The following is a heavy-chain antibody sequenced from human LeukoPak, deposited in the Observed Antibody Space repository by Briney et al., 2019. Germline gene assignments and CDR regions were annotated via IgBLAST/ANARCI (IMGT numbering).Heavy chain of an antibody. Sequence: ASVKVSCKASVGTFNSYAINWVRPAPGQGHEWMGGIIPRLGTTKYIEKFQGRITITTDESTTTAYMELTSLRSENTAVYYCAPDGTDWGQGTLVTVSS. V-gene: IGHV1-69*05. CDR3: APDGTD. CDR2: IIPRLGTT. J-gene: IGHJ4*02. CDR1: VGTFNSYA.